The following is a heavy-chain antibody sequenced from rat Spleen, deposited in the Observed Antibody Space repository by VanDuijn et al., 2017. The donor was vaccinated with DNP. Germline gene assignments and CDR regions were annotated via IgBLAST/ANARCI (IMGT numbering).Heavy chain of an antibody. CDR2: IIPSGGGT. J-gene: IGHJ2*01. Sequence: EVQLVESGGGLVQPGRSLKLSCAASGFTFSAYYLAWVRQAPAKGLEWVASIIPSGGGTYYRDSVKGRFTISRDNAKSTLYLQMDSLRSEDTATYYCAKPDYWGQGVMVTVSS. V-gene: IGHV5-25*01. CDR3: AKPDY. CDR1: GFTFSAYY.